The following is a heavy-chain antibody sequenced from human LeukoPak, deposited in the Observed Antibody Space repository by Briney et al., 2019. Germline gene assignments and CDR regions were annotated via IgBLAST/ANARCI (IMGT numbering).Heavy chain of an antibody. CDR1: GGSISSSSYY. J-gene: IGHJ5*02. V-gene: IGHV4-39*01. Sequence: PSETLSLTCTVSGGSISSSSYYWGWIRQPPGKGLEWIGSIYYSGSTYYNPSLKSRVTISVDTSKNQFSLKLSSVTAADTAVYYCARQEWIQLWLEAPNWFDPWGQGTLVTVSS. CDR3: ARQEWIQLWLEAPNWFDP. D-gene: IGHD5-18*01. CDR2: IYYSGST.